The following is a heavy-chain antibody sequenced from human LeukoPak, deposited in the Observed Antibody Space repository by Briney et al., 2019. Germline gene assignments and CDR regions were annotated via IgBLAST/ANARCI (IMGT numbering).Heavy chain of an antibody. J-gene: IGHJ4*02. V-gene: IGHV3-48*01. CDR3: ARDPPKKYFDY. CDR2: ISSSSSTI. CDR1: GFTFSSYS. Sequence: PGGSLRLSCAASGFTFSSYSMNWVRQAPGKGLEWVSYISSSSSTIYYADSVKGRFTISRDNAKNSLYLQMNSLRAEDTAVYYCARDPPKKYFDYWGQGTLVTVSS.